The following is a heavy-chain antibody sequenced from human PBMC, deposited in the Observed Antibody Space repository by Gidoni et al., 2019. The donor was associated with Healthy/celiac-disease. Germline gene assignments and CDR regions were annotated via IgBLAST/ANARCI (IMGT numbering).Heavy chain of an antibody. CDR2: ISGSGGST. CDR1: GFTFSSYA. D-gene: IGHD2-2*01. Sequence: EVQLLESGGGLVQPWGSLRLSCAASGFTFSSYAMSWVRQAPGKGLEWVSSISGSGGSTYYADAVKGRFNISRDNSKNTLYLQMNSLRAEDTAVYYCAKLDKIHFGSYCSSTSCYLSGLDYWGQGTLVTVSS. CDR3: AKLDKIHFGSYCSSTSCYLSGLDY. V-gene: IGHV3-23*01. J-gene: IGHJ4*02.